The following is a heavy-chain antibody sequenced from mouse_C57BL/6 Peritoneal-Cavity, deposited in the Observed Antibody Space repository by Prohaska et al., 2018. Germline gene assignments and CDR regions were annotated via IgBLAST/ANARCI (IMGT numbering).Heavy chain of an antibody. V-gene: IGHV1-36*01. Sequence: EVQLQQSGPVLVKPGPSVKISCKASGFTFTDYYMHWVKQSHGKSLEWIGLVYPYNGGTSYNQKFKGNATLTVDTTSDTAYMELNCLTAEDSAVDYCARGYYYGSSGTMDYWFQGTSVTVSS. CDR2: VYPYNGGT. CDR3: ARGYYYGSSGTMDY. CDR1: GFTFTDYY. J-gene: IGHJ4*01. D-gene: IGHD1-1*01.